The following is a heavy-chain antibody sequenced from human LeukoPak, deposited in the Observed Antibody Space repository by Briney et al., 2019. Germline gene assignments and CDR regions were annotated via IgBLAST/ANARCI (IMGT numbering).Heavy chain of an antibody. J-gene: IGHJ4*02. CDR2: ISGSGGST. CDR1: GFTFSSYA. V-gene: IGHV3-23*01. D-gene: IGHD2-15*01. Sequence: GGSLRLSCAASGFTFSSYAMSWVRQAPGKGLEWVSAISGSGGSTYYADSVKGRFTISRDNSKNTLYLQMNSLRAEDTAVYYCAKFQRRIVVVVATFDYWGQGTLATVSS. CDR3: AKFQRRIVVVVATFDY.